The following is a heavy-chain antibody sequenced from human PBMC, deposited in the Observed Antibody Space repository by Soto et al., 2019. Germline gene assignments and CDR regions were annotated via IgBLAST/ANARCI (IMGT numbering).Heavy chain of an antibody. V-gene: IGHV4-4*07. CDR3: ATHAGYGDFYYFDY. Sequence: TSETLSLTCTVSGGSISSYYWSWIRQPAGKGLEWIGRIYTSGSTNYNPSLKSRVTMSVDTSKNQFSLKLSSVTAADTAVYYCATHAGYGDFYYFDYWGQGTLVTVSS. J-gene: IGHJ4*02. CDR2: IYTSGST. CDR1: GGSISSYY. D-gene: IGHD4-17*01.